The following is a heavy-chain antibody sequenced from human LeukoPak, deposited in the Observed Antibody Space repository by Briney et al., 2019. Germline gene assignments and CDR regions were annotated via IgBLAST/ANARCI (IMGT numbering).Heavy chain of an antibody. V-gene: IGHV1-2*02. CDR1: GYTFTGYY. CDR3: ARDRCSGGSCYRGYDY. Sequence: GASVKVSCKASGYTFTGYYMHWVRQAPGQGLEWMGWLNPNSGGTNYAQKFQGRVTMTRDTSISTAYMELSRLRSDDTAVYYCARDRCSGGSCYRGYDYWGQGTLVTVSS. CDR2: LNPNSGGT. J-gene: IGHJ4*02. D-gene: IGHD2-15*01.